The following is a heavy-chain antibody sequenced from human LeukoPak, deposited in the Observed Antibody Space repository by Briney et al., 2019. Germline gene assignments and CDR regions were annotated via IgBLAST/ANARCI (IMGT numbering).Heavy chain of an antibody. V-gene: IGHV6-1*01. CDR3: ARISSPWSPRDAFDI. Sequence: SQTLSLTCAISGDIVSTNSVVWNWIRQSPSRGLEWLGRTYYRSEWYSDYAVSVKGRITINPDTSKNQFSLQLNSVTPEDTAVYYCARISSPWSPRDAFDIWGQGTMVTVSS. CDR1: GDIVSTNSVV. J-gene: IGHJ3*02. CDR2: TYYRSEWYS. D-gene: IGHD1-26*01.